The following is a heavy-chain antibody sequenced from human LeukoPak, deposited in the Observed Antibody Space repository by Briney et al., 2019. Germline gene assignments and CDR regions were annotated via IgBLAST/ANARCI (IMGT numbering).Heavy chain of an antibody. V-gene: IGHV4-4*02. Sequence: SETLSLTCAVSGGSISSSNWWSWVRQPPGKGLEWIGEIYHSGSTNYNPSLKSRVTISVDKSKNQFSLKLSSVTAADTAVYYCARASGSSALGFDYWGQGTLVTVSS. J-gene: IGHJ4*02. CDR2: IYHSGST. CDR1: GGSISSSNW. D-gene: IGHD1-26*01. CDR3: ARASGSSALGFDY.